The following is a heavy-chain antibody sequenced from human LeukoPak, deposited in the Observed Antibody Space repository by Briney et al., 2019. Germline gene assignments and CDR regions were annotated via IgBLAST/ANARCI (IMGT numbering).Heavy chain of an antibody. D-gene: IGHD3-10*01. Sequence: GSLRLSCAASGFTFSNAWMSWVRQAPGKGLEWVGRIKRKNDGGTTDYAAPVKGRFTISRDDSKNTLYLQMNSLKTEDTAVYCCTTEYYYGSGSYYNYFDYWGQGTLVTVSS. V-gene: IGHV3-15*01. CDR1: GFTFSNAW. CDR2: IKRKNDGGTT. CDR3: TTEYYYGSGSYYNYFDY. J-gene: IGHJ4*02.